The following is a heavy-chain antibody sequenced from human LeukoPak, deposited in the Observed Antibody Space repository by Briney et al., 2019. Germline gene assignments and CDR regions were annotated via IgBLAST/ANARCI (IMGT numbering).Heavy chain of an antibody. CDR3: ARDYTGGWNDY. CDR1: GFRCNMYW. J-gene: IGHJ4*02. Sequence: PGGSLRLSCAASGFRCNMYWMTWVRQAPGKGLEWVANIKYDGSEQYSVDSVKGRFTISRDNARNSLYLQMNNLRVEDTAIYYCARDYTGGWNDYWGQGTLVTVSS. V-gene: IGHV3-7*01. D-gene: IGHD7-27*01. CDR2: IKYDGSEQ.